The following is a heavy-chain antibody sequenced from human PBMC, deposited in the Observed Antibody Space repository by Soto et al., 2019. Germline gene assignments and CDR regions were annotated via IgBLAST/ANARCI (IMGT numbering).Heavy chain of an antibody. CDR1: GGTFSSYA. V-gene: IGHV1-69*13. CDR3: AITIRSSTSCRNGFDP. CDR2: IIPIFGTA. D-gene: IGHD2-2*01. Sequence: VKVSCEASGGTFSSYAIRCVRQAPGQGLEWMGGIIPIFGTANYAQKFQGRVTITADESTSTAYMELSSLRAEDTAVYYCAITIRSSTSCRNGFDPWGQGTPVTVSS. J-gene: IGHJ5*02.